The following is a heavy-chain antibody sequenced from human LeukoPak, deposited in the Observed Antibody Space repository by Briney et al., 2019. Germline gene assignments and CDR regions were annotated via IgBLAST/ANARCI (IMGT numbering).Heavy chain of an antibody. Sequence: PSETLSLTCTVSGYSISSGYYWGWIRQPPGKGLEWIGSIYHSGSTYYNPSLKSRVTISVDTSKNQFSLKLSSVTAADTAVYYCARDPVLAGSGSYYNHNWFDPWGQGTLVTVSS. CDR2: IYHSGST. CDR3: ARDPVLAGSGSYYNHNWFDP. V-gene: IGHV4-38-2*02. D-gene: IGHD3-10*01. CDR1: GYSISSGYY. J-gene: IGHJ5*02.